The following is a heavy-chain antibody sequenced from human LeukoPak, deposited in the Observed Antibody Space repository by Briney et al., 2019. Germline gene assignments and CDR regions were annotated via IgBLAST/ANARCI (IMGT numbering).Heavy chain of an antibody. CDR1: GGSISSYY. CDR2: IYYSGST. Sequence: SETLSLTCTVSGGSISSYYWSWIRQPPGKGLEWIGYIYYSGSTNYNPSLKSRVTISVDTSKNQFPLKLSSVTAADTAVYYCARSVTAVAGDYWGQGTLVTVSS. V-gene: IGHV4-59*01. CDR3: ARSVTAVAGDY. J-gene: IGHJ4*02. D-gene: IGHD6-19*01.